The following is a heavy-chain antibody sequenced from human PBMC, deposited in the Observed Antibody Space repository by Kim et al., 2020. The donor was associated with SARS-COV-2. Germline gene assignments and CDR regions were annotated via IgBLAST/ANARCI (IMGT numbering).Heavy chain of an antibody. CDR2: INPNSGGT. CDR3: ARDGKRSSGWYYFDY. Sequence: ASVKVSCKASGYTFTGYYMHWVRQAPGQGLEWMGRINPNSGGTNSAQKFQGRVTMTRDTSISTAYMELSRLRSDDTAVYYCARDGKRSSGWYYFDYWGQGTLVTVSS. J-gene: IGHJ4*02. D-gene: IGHD6-19*01. CDR1: GYTFTGYY. V-gene: IGHV1-2*06.